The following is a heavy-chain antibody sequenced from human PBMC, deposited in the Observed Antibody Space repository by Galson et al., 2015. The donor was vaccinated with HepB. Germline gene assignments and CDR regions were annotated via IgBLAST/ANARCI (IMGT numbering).Heavy chain of an antibody. CDR3: AKSVVVTLDAFDI. CDR1: GFTFSSYA. J-gene: IGHJ3*02. CDR2: ISGSGGST. Sequence: SLRLSCAASGFTFSSYAMSWVRQAPGKGLEWVSAISGSGGSTYYADSVKGRFTISRDNSKNTLYLQMNSLRAEDTAVYYCAKSVVVTLDAFDIWGQGTMVTVSS. D-gene: IGHD3-22*01. V-gene: IGHV3-23*01.